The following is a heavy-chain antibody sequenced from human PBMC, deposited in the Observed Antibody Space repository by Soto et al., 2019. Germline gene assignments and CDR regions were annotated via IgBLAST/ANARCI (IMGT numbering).Heavy chain of an antibody. D-gene: IGHD3-10*01. V-gene: IGHV5-51*01. CDR2: IYPGDSDT. CDR3: ARLPGVRGVFDGFNV. Sequence: PGESLKISCKGSGYSFAGYWIGWVRQMPGKGLDWMGVIYPGDSDTRYSPSFHGQVTISADKSISTAYLQWSSLKASDTAMYFCARLPGVRGVFDGFNVWGQGIMVTVSS. CDR1: GYSFAGYW. J-gene: IGHJ3*01.